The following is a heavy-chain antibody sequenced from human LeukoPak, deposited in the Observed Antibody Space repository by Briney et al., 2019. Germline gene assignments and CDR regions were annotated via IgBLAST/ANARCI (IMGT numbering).Heavy chain of an antibody. D-gene: IGHD1-1*01. CDR3: AKGKRYPDY. V-gene: IGHV3-21*04. CDR1: GFTFNTYS. Sequence: GGSLRLSCAASGFTFNTYSMNWVRQAPGKGLEWVSSITSDSTYISYADSVKGRFTISRDNAKNSLYLQMDSLRVEDTAVYYCAKGKRYPDYWGQGTLVTVSS. J-gene: IGHJ4*02. CDR2: ITSDSTYI.